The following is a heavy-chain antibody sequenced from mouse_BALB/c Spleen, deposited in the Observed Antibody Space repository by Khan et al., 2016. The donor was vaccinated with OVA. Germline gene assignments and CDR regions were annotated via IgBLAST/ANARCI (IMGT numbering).Heavy chain of an antibody. D-gene: IGHD2-14*01. CDR3: ARGGADYYRNDGGAMEY. CDR2: INTHSGVP. Sequence: QIQLVQSGPELKKPGETVRISCKASGYTFTTAGIQWVQKMPGKGLKWIGWINTHSGVPNYAEDFKGRFAFSLEISVNTAYLQITNLKNEDTATYFCARGGADYYRNDGGAMEYWGQGTSVTVSS. V-gene: IGHV9-4*02. CDR1: GYTFTTAG. J-gene: IGHJ4*01.